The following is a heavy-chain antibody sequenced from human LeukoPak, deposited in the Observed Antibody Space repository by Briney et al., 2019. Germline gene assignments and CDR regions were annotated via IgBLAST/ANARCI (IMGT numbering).Heavy chain of an antibody. CDR3: ARVPWFDELPNY. D-gene: IGHD3-10*01. Sequence: SETLSLTCAVYGGSFSGYYWSWIRQPPGKGLEWIGEINHSGSTNYNPSLKSRVTISVDTSKNQFSLKLSSVTAADTAVYYCARVPWFDELPNYWGQGTLVSVSS. CDR1: GGSFSGYY. J-gene: IGHJ4*02. V-gene: IGHV4-34*01. CDR2: INHSGST.